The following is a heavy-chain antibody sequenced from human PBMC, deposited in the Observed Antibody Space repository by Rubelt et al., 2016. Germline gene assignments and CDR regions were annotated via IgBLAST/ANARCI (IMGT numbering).Heavy chain of an antibody. CDR3: ARTGSVGRGVDY. J-gene: IGHJ4*02. D-gene: IGHD1-26*01. V-gene: IGHV4-39*01. CDR2: VIYSGST. Sequence: QLQLQESGPGLVKPSETLSLTCTVSGGSISSSVYYWGWIRQPPGKGLEWIGSVIYSGSTYYNPSLTSRVTISVDTSKNQFSLKVSCVTAADTAVYYGARTGSVGRGVDYWGQGTLGTVSS. CDR1: GGSISSSVYY.